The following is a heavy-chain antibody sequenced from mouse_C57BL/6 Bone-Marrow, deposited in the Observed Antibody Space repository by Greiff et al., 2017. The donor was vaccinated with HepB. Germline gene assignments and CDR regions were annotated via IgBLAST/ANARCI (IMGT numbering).Heavy chain of an antibody. D-gene: IGHD2-2*01. CDR3: AVWLRRSAGFAY. V-gene: IGHV1-50*01. J-gene: IGHJ3*01. Sequence: QVQLQQPGAELVKPGASVKLSCKASGYTFTSYWMQWVKQRPGQGLEWIGEIDPSDRYTNYNQKFKGKATLTVDTSSSTAYMPRSSLSAEDAAVYYCAVWLRRSAGFAYWGQGTLVTVAA. CDR2: IDPSDRYT. CDR1: GYTFTSYW.